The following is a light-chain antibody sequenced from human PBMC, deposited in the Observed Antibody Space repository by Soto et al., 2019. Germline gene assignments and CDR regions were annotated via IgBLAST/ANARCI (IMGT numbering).Light chain of an antibody. Sequence: QSVLTQPPSVSGAPGQRVTISCTGSGSNIGAGYDVHWYQQLPGTAPKLLIYGNSNRPSGVPDRFSGSKSGTSASLAITGLQAEDEADYSCQSYDSSLSGSVFGGGPSSPS. CDR3: QSYDSSLSGSV. V-gene: IGLV1-40*01. J-gene: IGLJ2*01. CDR1: GSNIGAGYD. CDR2: GNS.